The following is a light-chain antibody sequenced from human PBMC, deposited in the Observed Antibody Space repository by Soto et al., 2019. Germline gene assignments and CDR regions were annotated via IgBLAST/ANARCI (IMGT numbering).Light chain of an antibody. CDR3: QQSYSTPPT. Sequence: DIQLTQSPSTLSASVGDRVTITCRASQSLSTWLAWYQQKPGKAPNLLIYDASSLQSGFPSRFSGSGSGTEFTLTISNLQPDDFATYYCQQSYSTPPTFGQGTKVEIK. J-gene: IGKJ1*01. V-gene: IGKV1-5*01. CDR2: DAS. CDR1: QSLSTW.